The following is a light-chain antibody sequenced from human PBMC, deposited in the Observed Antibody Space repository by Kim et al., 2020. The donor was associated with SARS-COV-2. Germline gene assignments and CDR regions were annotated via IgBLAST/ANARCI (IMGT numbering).Light chain of an antibody. V-gene: IGKV3-15*01. CDR1: RGVSSH. CDR3: QQYNNCPPVT. J-gene: IGKJ5*01. Sequence: APGGGATPSCRGNRGVSSHVAQFQQKPGQAPRPPIYGASARTTGNPARFSGTGSGTEFTLTISSLQSEDFAVYYCQQYNNCPPVTFGQGTRLEIK. CDR2: GAS.